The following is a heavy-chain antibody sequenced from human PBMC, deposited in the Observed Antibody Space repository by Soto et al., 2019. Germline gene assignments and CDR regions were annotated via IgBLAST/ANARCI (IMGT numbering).Heavy chain of an antibody. V-gene: IGHV6-1*01. D-gene: IGHD6-13*01. CDR2: TYYRSKWYN. Sequence: SQTLSLTCAISGDSVSSNSAAWNWIRQSPSRGLEWLGRTYYRSKWYNDYAVSVKSRITINPDTSKNQFSLQLNSVTPEDTAVYYCARGTPLGGIAAAGTWFDPWGQGTLVT. CDR1: GDSVSSNSAA. J-gene: IGHJ5*02. CDR3: ARGTPLGGIAAAGTWFDP.